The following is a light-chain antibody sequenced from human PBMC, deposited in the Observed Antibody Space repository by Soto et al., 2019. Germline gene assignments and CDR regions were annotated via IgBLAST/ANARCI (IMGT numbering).Light chain of an antibody. CDR2: RAS. CDR3: QQYNNWPGT. J-gene: IGKJ1*01. V-gene: IGKV3-15*01. CDR1: QSVSSN. Sequence: DILMTQSPATLSLSPGGRATLSCRASQSVSSNLAWYQQKPGQAPRLLIQRASTRATGIPARFSGSGSGTEFTLTLSSLQSEDFAVYFCQQYNNWPGTFGHGTKVEIK.